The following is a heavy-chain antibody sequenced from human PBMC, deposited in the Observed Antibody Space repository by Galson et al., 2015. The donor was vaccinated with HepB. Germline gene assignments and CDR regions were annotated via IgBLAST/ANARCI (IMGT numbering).Heavy chain of an antibody. Sequence: PALVKPTQTLTLTCTFSGFSLNTSAMCVSWIRQPPGKALEWLALIDWDDDQYYSTSLKTRLTISKDTSKNQVVLTMTNMDPVDTATYYCARIRTYSSSGFDYWGQGTLVTVSS. CDR1: GFSLNTSAMC. V-gene: IGHV2-70*01. D-gene: IGHD6-6*01. CDR2: IDWDDDQ. CDR3: ARIRTYSSSGFDY. J-gene: IGHJ4*02.